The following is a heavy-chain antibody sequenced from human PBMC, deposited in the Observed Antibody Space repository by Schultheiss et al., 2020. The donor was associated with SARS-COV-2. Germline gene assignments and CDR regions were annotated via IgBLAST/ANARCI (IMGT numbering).Heavy chain of an antibody. CDR3: ASQDIGGNSVGDY. J-gene: IGHJ4*02. V-gene: IGHV3-23*01. D-gene: IGHD4-23*01. CDR2: MSPSGGST. Sequence: GGSLRLSCAASGFTFSSYAMSWVRQAPGKGLEWVSAMSPSGGSTYYADSVKGRFTISRDNSKNTLYLEMNNLRAEDTATYYCASQDIGGNSVGDYWGQGTLVTVSS. CDR1: GFTFSSYA.